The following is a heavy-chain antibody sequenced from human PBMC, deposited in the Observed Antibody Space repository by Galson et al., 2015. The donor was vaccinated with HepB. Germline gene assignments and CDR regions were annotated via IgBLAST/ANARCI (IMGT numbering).Heavy chain of an antibody. CDR3: ATGGTSFLPGRPRGFDP. V-gene: IGHV3-30-3*01. D-gene: IGHD3/OR15-3a*01. CDR1: GFTFSSYA. Sequence: SLRLSCAASGFTFSSYAMQWVRQAPGKGLEWVAVISYDGSNKYYADSVKGPFTISRDNSKNTLYLQMNSLRTEDTAVYYCATGGTSFLPGRPRGFDPWGQGTLVTVSS. J-gene: IGHJ5*02. CDR2: ISYDGSNK.